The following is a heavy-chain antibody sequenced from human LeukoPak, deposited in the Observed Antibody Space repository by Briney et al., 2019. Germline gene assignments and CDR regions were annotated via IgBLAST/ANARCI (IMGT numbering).Heavy chain of an antibody. CDR3: AREMGAEMATISHFDY. Sequence: PGRSLRLSCAASGLTFSGHAMHWVRQAPGKGLEWVAIIWYDGSIKYYEDSVKGRFTISRDNSKNTLYLQMNSLRAEDTAVYYCAREMGAEMATISHFDYWGQGTLVTVSP. V-gene: IGHV3-33*01. J-gene: IGHJ4*02. D-gene: IGHD5-24*01. CDR2: IWYDGSIK. CDR1: GLTFSGHA.